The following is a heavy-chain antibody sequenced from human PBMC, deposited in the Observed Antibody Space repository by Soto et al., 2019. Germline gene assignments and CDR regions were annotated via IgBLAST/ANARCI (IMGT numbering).Heavy chain of an antibody. CDR3: ARSQSRVGFAAGF. J-gene: IGHJ4*02. CDR2: IIPIFDTP. D-gene: IGHD5-12*01. Sequence: SVKVSCKASGGTFSSYAINWVRQAPGPGLEWMVGIIPIFDTPHYAQKFQGRVTITADKSTSTAYMGLISLKSEDTAVYYCARSQSRVGFAAGFWGQETLVPSPQ. V-gene: IGHV1-69*06. CDR1: GGTFSSYA.